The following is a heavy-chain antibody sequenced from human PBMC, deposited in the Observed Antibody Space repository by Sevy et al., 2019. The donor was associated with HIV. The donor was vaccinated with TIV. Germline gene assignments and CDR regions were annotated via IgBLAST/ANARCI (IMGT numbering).Heavy chain of an antibody. CDR1: GGSISSGSYY. CDR2: IYTSGST. J-gene: IGHJ3*02. CDR3: ARGGGNSFLDAFDI. Sequence: SDTLSLTCTVSGGSISSGSYYWSWIRQPAGKGLEWIGRIYTSGSTNYNPSLKSRVTISVDTSKNQFSLKLSSVTAADTAVYYCARGGGNSFLDAFDIWGQGTMVTVSS. D-gene: IGHD2-21*02. V-gene: IGHV4-61*02.